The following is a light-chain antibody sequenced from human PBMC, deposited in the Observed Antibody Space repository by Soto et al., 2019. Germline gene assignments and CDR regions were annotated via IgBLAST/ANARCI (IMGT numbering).Light chain of an antibody. J-gene: IGLJ1*01. V-gene: IGLV1-40*01. Sequence: QSALTQPPSLSGAPGQRVTISCTGSSSNIGAGYDVHWYQQLPGTAPKLLIYGNSNRPSGVPDRFSGSKSGTSASLAITGLQAEDEADYYCQSYDSGLSGYFFGTGTKVTVL. CDR3: QSYDSGLSGYF. CDR2: GNS. CDR1: SSNIGAGYD.